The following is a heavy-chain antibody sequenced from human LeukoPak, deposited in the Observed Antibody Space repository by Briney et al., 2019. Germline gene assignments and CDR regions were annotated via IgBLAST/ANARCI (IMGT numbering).Heavy chain of an antibody. Sequence: PGGSLRLSCAASGFTFSNYWMSWVRQTPGKGLEWVSAISGGGDITYYADSVKGRFTISRDNSKNTLYLQVNSLRAEDTAVYYCAKGGKWDVTPFDYWGQGTLVTVSS. V-gene: IGHV3-23*01. CDR2: ISGGGDIT. CDR1: GFTFSNYW. J-gene: IGHJ4*02. D-gene: IGHD1-26*01. CDR3: AKGGKWDVTPFDY.